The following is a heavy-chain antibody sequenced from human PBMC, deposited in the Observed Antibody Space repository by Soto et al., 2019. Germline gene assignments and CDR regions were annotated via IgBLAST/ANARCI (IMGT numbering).Heavy chain of an antibody. CDR2: MHCRGGT. Sequence: SETLSLTCTVSGGSVSTTSSYWSWIRQPPGKGLEWLGYMHCRGGTNYNPSLKSRVTISVATSKNQFSLKLSTVTPAATAVYYCVGAGERLYFDYWGQGTLVTVSS. D-gene: IGHD3-16*01. V-gene: IGHV4-61*01. J-gene: IGHJ4*02. CDR3: VGAGERLYFDY. CDR1: GGSVSTTSSY.